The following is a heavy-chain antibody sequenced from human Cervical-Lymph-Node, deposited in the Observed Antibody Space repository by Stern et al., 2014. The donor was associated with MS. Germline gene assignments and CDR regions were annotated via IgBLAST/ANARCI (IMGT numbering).Heavy chain of an antibody. CDR2: ISCDGNHK. CDR3: ARDYEDTSMLFDH. J-gene: IGHJ4*02. D-gene: IGHD2-8*01. Sequence: VQLEESGGAVVQPGRSLRLSCAASGFTFSSYGMHWVRQAPGKGLEWVTIISCDGNHKYYAASVKGRFTISRDNSKNTLHLQMNSVTPDDTAIYYCARDYEDTSMLFDHWGQGTLVTVSS. V-gene: IGHV3-30*03. CDR1: GFTFSSYG.